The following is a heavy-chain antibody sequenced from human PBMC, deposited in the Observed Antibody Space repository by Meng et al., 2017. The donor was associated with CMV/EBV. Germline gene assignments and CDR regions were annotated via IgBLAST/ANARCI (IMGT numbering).Heavy chain of an antibody. CDR1: GYTFTSYD. CDR3: ARGGFIVATILVVQNWFDP. D-gene: IGHD5-12*01. V-gene: IGHV1-8*03. J-gene: IGHJ5*02. Sequence: ASVKVSCKASGYTFTSYDINWVRQATGQGLEWMGWMNPNSGNTGYAQKFQGRVTITRNTSISTAYMELSSLRSEDTAVYYCARGGFIVATILVVQNWFDPWGQGTLVTVSS. CDR2: MNPNSGNT.